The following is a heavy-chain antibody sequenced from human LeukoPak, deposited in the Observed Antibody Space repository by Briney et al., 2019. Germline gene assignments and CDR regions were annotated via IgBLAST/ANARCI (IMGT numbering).Heavy chain of an antibody. CDR2: ISGSGGST. D-gene: IGHD3-3*02. V-gene: IGHV3-23*01. Sequence: GGSLRLSCAASGFTFSSYALSWVRQAPGKGLEWVSAISGSGGSTYYADSVKGRFTISRDNSKNTLYLQMNSLRAEDTAVYYCAKGGFAIFGVVTRLHYWGQGTLVTVSS. CDR3: AKGGFAIFGVVTRLHY. J-gene: IGHJ4*02. CDR1: GFTFSSYA.